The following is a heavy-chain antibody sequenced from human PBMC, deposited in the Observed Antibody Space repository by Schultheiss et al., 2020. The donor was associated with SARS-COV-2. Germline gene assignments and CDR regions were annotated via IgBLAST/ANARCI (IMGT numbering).Heavy chain of an antibody. J-gene: IGHJ5*02. Sequence: ASVKVSCKASGYTFTSYYMHWVRQAPGQGLEWMGWISAYNGNTNYAQKLQGRVTMTRNTSISTAYMELSRLRSDDTAVYYCARVEVRGTDWFDPWGQGTLVTVSS. D-gene: IGHD3-10*01. CDR1: GYTFTSYY. CDR2: ISAYNGNT. V-gene: IGHV1-2*02. CDR3: ARVEVRGTDWFDP.